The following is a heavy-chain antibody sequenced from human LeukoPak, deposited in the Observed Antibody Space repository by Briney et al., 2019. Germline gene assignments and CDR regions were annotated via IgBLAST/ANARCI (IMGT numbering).Heavy chain of an antibody. V-gene: IGHV4-4*09. Sequence: PSETLSLTCTVSGGSISGSYWSWIRQPPGQGLEWIAYIHSSGYTNYNPSLKSRLTISVDTSKNQFSLKVTSVTAADTAMYYCAKRQGPTSGSYDWSAPWGQGTLVTVSS. CDR2: IHSSGYT. CDR1: GGSISGSY. D-gene: IGHD1-26*01. J-gene: IGHJ5*02. CDR3: AKRQGPTSGSYDWSAP.